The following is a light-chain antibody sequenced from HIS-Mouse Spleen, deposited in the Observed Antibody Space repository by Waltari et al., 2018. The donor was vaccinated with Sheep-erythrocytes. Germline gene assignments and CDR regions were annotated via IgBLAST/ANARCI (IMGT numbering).Light chain of an antibody. V-gene: IGLV2-8*01. CDR2: EVS. J-gene: IGLJ3*02. CDR1: SSDVGGYNY. Sequence: QSALTQPPSASGSPGQSVTISCTATSSDVGGYNYVPWYPQHPGKAPKLMIYEVSKRPSGVPDRFSGSKSGNTASLTVSGLQAEDEADYYCSSYAGSNNWVFGGGTKLTVL. CDR3: SSYAGSNNWV.